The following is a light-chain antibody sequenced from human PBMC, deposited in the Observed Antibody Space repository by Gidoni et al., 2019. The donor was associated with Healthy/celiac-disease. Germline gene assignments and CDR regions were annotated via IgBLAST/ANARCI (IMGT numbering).Light chain of an antibody. CDR1: QSVSSSY. CDR2: GAS. J-gene: IGKJ4*01. Sequence: EIVLTQSAGTLSLSPGERATLSCRASQSVSSSYLAWYPQKPGQAPRLLIYGASSMATGLPDRFSGSGSGTDFPLTISRLEPEDFAVYYCQQYGSSPFTFGGGTKVEIK. CDR3: QQYGSSPFT. V-gene: IGKV3-20*01.